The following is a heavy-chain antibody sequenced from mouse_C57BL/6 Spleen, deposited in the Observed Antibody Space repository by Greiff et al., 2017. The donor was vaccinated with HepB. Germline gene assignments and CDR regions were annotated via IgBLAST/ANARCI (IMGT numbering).Heavy chain of an antibody. Sequence: VQLQQSGAELVRPGASVKLSCTASGFNIKDDYMHWVKQRPEQGLEWIGWIDPENGDTEYASKFQGKATITADTSSITAYLQLSSLTSEDTAVYYCTTNHGYDYWGQGTTLTVSS. CDR1: GFNIKDDY. CDR2: IDPENGDT. J-gene: IGHJ2*01. D-gene: IGHD2-2*01. V-gene: IGHV14-4*01. CDR3: TTNHGYDY.